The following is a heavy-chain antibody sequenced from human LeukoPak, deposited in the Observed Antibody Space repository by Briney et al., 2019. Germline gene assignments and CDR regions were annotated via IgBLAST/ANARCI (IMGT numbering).Heavy chain of an antibody. V-gene: IGHV1-69*04. D-gene: IGHD6-19*01. CDR1: GGTFTSYA. J-gene: IGHJ4*02. CDR2: IIPNLGIA. Sequence: ASVKVSCKASGGTFTSYAISWVRQAPGQGLEWMGRIIPNLGIANYAQKFQGRVTITADTSTSTAYMELSSLRCEDTAVYYCARSDSKYSSGWYDIFDYWGQGTLVTVSS. CDR3: ARSDSKYSSGWYDIFDY.